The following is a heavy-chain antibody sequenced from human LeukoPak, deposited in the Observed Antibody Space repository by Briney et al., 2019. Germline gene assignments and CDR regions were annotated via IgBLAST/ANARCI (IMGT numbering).Heavy chain of an antibody. CDR1: VGFFIGYY. V-gene: IGHV4-34*01. CDR3: ARTQWLPYFDY. J-gene: IGHJ4*02. D-gene: IGHD6-19*01. Sequence: SETLSLTCACYVGFFIGYYWSWLRQPPGKGLEWIGEINHSGSTNYNPSLKSRVTISVDPSKNQFSLKLSSVTAADTAVYYCARTQWLPYFDYWGQGTLVTVSS. CDR2: INHSGST.